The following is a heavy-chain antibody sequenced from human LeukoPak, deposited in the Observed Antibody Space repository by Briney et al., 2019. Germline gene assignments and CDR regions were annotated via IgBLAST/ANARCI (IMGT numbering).Heavy chain of an antibody. CDR1: GGSISSYY. CDR3: ARRPDILTGFGP. V-gene: IGHV4-4*09. J-gene: IGHJ5*02. CDR2: IYTSGST. Sequence: SETLSLTCTVSGGSISSYYWSWIRQPPGKGLEWIGYIYTSGSTNYNPSLKSRVTISVDTSKNQFSLKLCSVTAADTAVYYCARRPDILTGFGPWGQGTLVTVSS. D-gene: IGHD3-9*01.